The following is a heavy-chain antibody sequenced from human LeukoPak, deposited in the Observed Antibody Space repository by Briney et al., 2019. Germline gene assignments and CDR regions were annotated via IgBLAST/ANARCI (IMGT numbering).Heavy chain of an antibody. D-gene: IGHD3-3*01. Sequence: GGSLRLSCAASGFTFSSYWMSWVRQAPGKGLECVSAISGNGVTTHYTNSVKGRFTISRDNSKNTVYLQMGSLSTEDTAVYYCARDTNREQDIWGQGTTVTVSS. CDR3: ARDTNREQDI. J-gene: IGHJ6*02. V-gene: IGHV3-64*01. CDR1: GFTFSSYW. CDR2: ISGNGVTT.